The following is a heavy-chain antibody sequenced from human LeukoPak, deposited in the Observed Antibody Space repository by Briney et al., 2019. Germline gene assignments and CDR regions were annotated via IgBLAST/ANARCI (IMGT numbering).Heavy chain of an antibody. J-gene: IGHJ4*02. CDR3: ATARWENVFFDN. Sequence: ASVKVSCKVSGYTLTELSMHWVRQAPGKGLEWMGGFDAENSKTIYAQKFQGRVTMIEETPTDTAYMELSSLRSEDTAVYYCATARWENVFFDNWGQGTLVTVSS. V-gene: IGHV1-24*01. CDR1: GYTLTELS. D-gene: IGHD1-26*01. CDR2: FDAENSKT.